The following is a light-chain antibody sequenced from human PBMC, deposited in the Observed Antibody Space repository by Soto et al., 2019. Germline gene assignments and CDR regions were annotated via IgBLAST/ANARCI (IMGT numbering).Light chain of an antibody. CDR1: SSNIGAGYD. V-gene: IGLV1-40*01. CDR2: GNR. J-gene: IGLJ2*01. CDR3: QSYDISLSGVV. Sequence: QLVLTQPPSVSGAPGQRVTISCTVSSSNIGAGYDVHWYQHLPGTAPKVLIYGNRHRPSGVPDRFSGSKSGTSASLAITGLQADDEADYYCQSYDISLSGVVFGGGTKVTVL.